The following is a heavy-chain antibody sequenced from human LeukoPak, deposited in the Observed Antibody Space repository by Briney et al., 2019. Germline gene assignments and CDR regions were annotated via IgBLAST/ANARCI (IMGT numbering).Heavy chain of an antibody. CDR1: GFTFSSYW. J-gene: IGHJ4*02. V-gene: IGHV3-7*01. D-gene: IGHD1-26*01. Sequence: GGSLRLSCAASGFTFSSYWMSWVRQAPGKGLEWVANIKQDGSEKYYVDSVKGRFTISRDNAKNSLYLQMNSLRAEDTAVYYCARDRLASGSYFKGDYWGQGTLVTVSS. CDR3: ARDRLASGSYFKGDY. CDR2: IKQDGSEK.